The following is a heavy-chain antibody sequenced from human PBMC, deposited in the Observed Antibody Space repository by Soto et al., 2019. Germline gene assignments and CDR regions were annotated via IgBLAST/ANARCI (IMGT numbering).Heavy chain of an antibody. Sequence: QVQLVQSGAEVKKPGSSVKVSCEASGGTFSSYSFSWVRQAPGQGLEWMGRVIPIRGMANYAQKFLGRVTITADNPTRPVYMELSSLRSEDTAVYYCARGGAVVVPGAVDGHAWFAPWGQGTMVTVSS. J-gene: IGHJ5*02. V-gene: IGHV1-69*02. CDR1: GGTFSSYS. CDR2: VIPIRGMA. CDR3: ARGGAVVVPGAVDGHAWFAP. D-gene: IGHD2-2*01.